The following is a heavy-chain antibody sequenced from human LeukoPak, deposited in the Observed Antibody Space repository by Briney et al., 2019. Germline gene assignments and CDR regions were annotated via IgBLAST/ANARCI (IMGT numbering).Heavy chain of an antibody. V-gene: IGHV3-23*01. Sequence: GGPLRLSCAASGFTFSGYAMGWVRQAPGEGLEWVSAISGGGSSTYFADSVKGRFSISRDNSKHTLYLQMNSLRAEDTAVYYCTRYQLADVYYYYYMDVWGKGTTVTVSS. J-gene: IGHJ6*03. CDR1: GFTFSGYA. D-gene: IGHD2-2*01. CDR3: TRYQLADVYYYYYMDV. CDR2: ISGGGSST.